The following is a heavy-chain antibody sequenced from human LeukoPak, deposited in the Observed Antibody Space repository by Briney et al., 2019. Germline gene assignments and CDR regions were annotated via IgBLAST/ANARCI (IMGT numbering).Heavy chain of an antibody. CDR3: ARGSYSSSWKTFDY. J-gene: IGHJ4*02. V-gene: IGHV3-30*02. CDR2: TRYDEDNK. CDR1: GFTFSSYG. Sequence: GGSLRLSCAASGFTFSSYGMNWVRQAPGKGLEWVAFTRYDEDNKYYADSVKGRLTISRDNSKNTLYLQMNSLRADDTAMYYCARGSYSSSWKTFDYWGQGTLVTVSS. D-gene: IGHD6-13*01.